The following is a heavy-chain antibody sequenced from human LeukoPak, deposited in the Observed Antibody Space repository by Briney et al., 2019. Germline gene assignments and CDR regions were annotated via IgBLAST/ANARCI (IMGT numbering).Heavy chain of an antibody. CDR3: ARGGDSSGYWMGYYYYYMDV. D-gene: IGHD3-22*01. CDR2: ISAYNGNT. J-gene: IGHJ6*03. CDR1: GYTFTSYG. V-gene: IGHV1-18*01. Sequence: ASVKVSCKASGYTFTSYGISWVRQAPGQGLEWMGWISAYNGNTNYAQKLQGRVTMTTDTSTSTAYMELRSLRSDDTAVYYCARGGDSSGYWMGYYYYYMDVWGKGTTVTVSS.